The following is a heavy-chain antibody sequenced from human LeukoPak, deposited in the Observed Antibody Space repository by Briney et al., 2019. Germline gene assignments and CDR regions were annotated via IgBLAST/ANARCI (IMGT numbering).Heavy chain of an antibody. CDR1: GFTFSNYE. CDR2: ISRGGRTV. V-gene: IGHV3-48*03. J-gene: IGHJ4*02. CDR3: ARESEWELRGFDY. Sequence: GGSLRLSCAASGFTFSNYEMNWVRQAPGKGLDWVAYISRGGRTVDYADSVKGRFTISRDSAKNALYLQMNSLRAEDTAVYYCARESEWELRGFDYWGQGTLVTVSS. D-gene: IGHD1-26*01.